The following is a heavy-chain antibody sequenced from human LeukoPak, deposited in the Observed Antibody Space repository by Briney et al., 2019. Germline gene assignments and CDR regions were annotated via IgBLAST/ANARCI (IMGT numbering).Heavy chain of an antibody. D-gene: IGHD3-10*01. Sequence: GESLRLSCAASGFTFSSYSMNWVRQAPGKGLERVSYISSASNTIYYADSVKGRFTVSRDNAKNSLYLQMNSLGAEDTAMYYCARDGWFGDYNWFDPWGQGTLVTVSS. CDR3: ARDGWFGDYNWFDP. CDR1: GFTFSSYS. CDR2: ISSASNTI. J-gene: IGHJ5*02. V-gene: IGHV3-48*01.